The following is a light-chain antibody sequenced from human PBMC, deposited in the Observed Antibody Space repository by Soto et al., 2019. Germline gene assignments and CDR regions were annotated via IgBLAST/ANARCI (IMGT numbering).Light chain of an antibody. J-gene: IGKJ4*01. CDR2: KAS. CDR1: QSISTW. Sequence: DIQMTQSPSTLSASVGDRVTITCRASQSISTWLAWYQQKPGKAPKLLIYKASGLESGVPSRFSVSGSGTDFTLTISSLQPDDFATYYCQQYNSYSPLTFGGGTKVEIK. CDR3: QQYNSYSPLT. V-gene: IGKV1-5*03.